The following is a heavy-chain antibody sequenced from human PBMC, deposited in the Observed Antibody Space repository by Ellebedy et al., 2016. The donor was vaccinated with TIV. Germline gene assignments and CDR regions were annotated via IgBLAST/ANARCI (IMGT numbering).Heavy chain of an antibody. CDR1: GFTFSSYE. Sequence: GESLKISCAASGFTFSSYEMNWVRQAPGKGLEWVSYTSNSSSTIYYADSVKGRFTISRDNAKNSLYLQMNSLRAEDTAVYYCARGTKADDAFDYWGQGTLVTVSS. V-gene: IGHV3-48*03. D-gene: IGHD1-1*01. CDR2: TSNSSSTI. CDR3: ARGTKADDAFDY. J-gene: IGHJ4*02.